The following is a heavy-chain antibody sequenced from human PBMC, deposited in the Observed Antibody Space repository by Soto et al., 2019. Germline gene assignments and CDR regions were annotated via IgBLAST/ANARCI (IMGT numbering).Heavy chain of an antibody. CDR1: GFTFSGYT. V-gene: IGHV3-30-3*01. D-gene: IGHD6-13*01. Sequence: QVQLVESGGGVVQPGRSLRLPCAASGFTFSGYTMHWVRQAPGKGLEWVALISYDGSKKYYADSVKGRFTISRDNSKNTLYLQMNSLRAEDTAMYYCARDTITNSWFPLGYWGQGTLVTVSS. CDR3: ARDTITNSWFPLGY. J-gene: IGHJ4*02. CDR2: ISYDGSKK.